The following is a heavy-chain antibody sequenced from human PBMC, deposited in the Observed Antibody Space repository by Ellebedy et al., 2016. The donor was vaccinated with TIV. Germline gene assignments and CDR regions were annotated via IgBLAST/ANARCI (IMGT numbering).Heavy chain of an antibody. Sequence: GGSLRLXXAASGFPFGNYALSWVRQAPGKGLEWVSSISGRGSTTYYADSVKGRFTISRDNSKNTLYLQVNSLRAEDTAIYYCAKGLSFTVSEYLQHWGKGTLVTVSS. V-gene: IGHV3-23*01. CDR1: GFPFGNYA. D-gene: IGHD2-8*02. J-gene: IGHJ1*01. CDR2: ISGRGSTT. CDR3: AKGLSFTVSEYLQH.